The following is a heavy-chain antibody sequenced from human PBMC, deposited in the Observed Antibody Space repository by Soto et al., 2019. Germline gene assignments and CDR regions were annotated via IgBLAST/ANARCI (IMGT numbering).Heavy chain of an antibody. CDR2: ISGSGGNT. J-gene: IGHJ3*01. CDR3: AKVPTPRIYDSSGYP. V-gene: IGHV3-23*01. Sequence: GESLKISCAASGFTFSTYAMSWVRQAPGKGLEWVSAISGSGGNTYYADSVKGRFTISRDNSKNTLFLQMNSLRAEDTAVYYCAKVPTPRIYDSSGYPWGQGTMVTVSS. CDR1: GFTFSTYA. D-gene: IGHD3-22*01.